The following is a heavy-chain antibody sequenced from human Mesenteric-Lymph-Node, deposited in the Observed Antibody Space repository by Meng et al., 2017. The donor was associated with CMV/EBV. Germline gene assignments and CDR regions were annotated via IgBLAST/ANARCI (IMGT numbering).Heavy chain of an antibody. V-gene: IGHV1-18*01. D-gene: IGHD3-3*01. J-gene: IGHJ4*02. CDR1: GYTFTSYG. Sequence: ASVKVSCKASGYTFTSYGISWVRQAPGQGLEWMGWISAYNGNTNYAQKLQGRVTMTTDTSTSTAYMELRSLRSDDTAVYYCARGERITIFGVVIIDGEDYWGQGTPVTVSS. CDR3: ARGERITIFGVVIIDGEDY. CDR2: ISAYNGNT.